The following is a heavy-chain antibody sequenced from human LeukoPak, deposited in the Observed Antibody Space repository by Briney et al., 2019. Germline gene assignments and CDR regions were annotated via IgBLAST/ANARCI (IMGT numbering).Heavy chain of an antibody. D-gene: IGHD2-2*01. V-gene: IGHV4-38-2*01. CDR1: GYSISSGYY. CDR2: IYHSGST. Sequence: SETLSLTCVVSGYSISSGYYWGWIRQPPGKGLEWIGSIYHSGSTYYNPSLKSRVTISVDTSKNQFSLKLSSVTAADTAVYYCARHGKDIVVAYFDYWGQGTLVTVSS. CDR3: ARHGKDIVVAYFDY. J-gene: IGHJ4*02.